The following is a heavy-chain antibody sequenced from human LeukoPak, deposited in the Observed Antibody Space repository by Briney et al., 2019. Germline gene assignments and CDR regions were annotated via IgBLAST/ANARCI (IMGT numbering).Heavy chain of an antibody. V-gene: IGHV3-23*01. Sequence: GGSLRLSCAASGFTFSSYAMSWVRQAPGKGLEWVSAISGSGDSTYYADSVKGRFTISRDNSKNTLYLQMNSLRAEDTAVYYCAKDQVGVSNPVAGLTAFDYWGQGTLVTVSS. J-gene: IGHJ4*02. CDR1: GFTFSSYA. CDR3: AKDQVGVSNPVAGLTAFDY. D-gene: IGHD6-19*01. CDR2: ISGSGDST.